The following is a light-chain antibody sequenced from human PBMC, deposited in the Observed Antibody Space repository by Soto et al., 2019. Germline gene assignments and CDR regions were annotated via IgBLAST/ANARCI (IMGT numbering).Light chain of an antibody. CDR2: GAS. CDR1: QSVSSN. J-gene: IGKJ1*01. Sequence: EIVMTQSPATLSVSPGERATPSCRASQSVSSNLAWYQQKPGQAPRLLIYGASTRATGIPARFSGSGSGTEFTLTISSLQSEDFAVYYCQQYNNSWTFGQGTKV. V-gene: IGKV3-15*01. CDR3: QQYNNSWT.